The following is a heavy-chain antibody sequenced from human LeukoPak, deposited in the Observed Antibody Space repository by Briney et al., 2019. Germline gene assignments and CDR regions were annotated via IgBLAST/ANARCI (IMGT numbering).Heavy chain of an antibody. J-gene: IGHJ3*02. V-gene: IGHV4-61*02. Sequence: SETLSLTCTVSGGSISSGSYYWSWIRQPAGKGLEWIGRIFTSGSTNYNPSLKSRVTISVDTSKNQFSLKLSSVTAADTAVYYCADMVLDIWGQGTMVTVSS. CDR2: IFTSGST. D-gene: IGHD3-10*01. CDR1: GGSISSGSYY. CDR3: ADMVLDI.